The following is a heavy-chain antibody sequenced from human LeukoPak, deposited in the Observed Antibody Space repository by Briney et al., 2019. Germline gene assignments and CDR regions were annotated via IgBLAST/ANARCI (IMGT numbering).Heavy chain of an antibody. D-gene: IGHD3-10*01. Sequence: PSETLSLTCTVSGGSISSSSYYWGWIRQPPGKGLEWIGSIYYSGSTYYNPSLKSRVTISVDTSKNQFSLKLSSVTAADTAVYYCARHCITMVRGLDYWGQGTLVTVSS. J-gene: IGHJ4*02. CDR2: IYYSGST. CDR1: GGSISSSSYY. CDR3: ARHCITMVRGLDY. V-gene: IGHV4-39*01.